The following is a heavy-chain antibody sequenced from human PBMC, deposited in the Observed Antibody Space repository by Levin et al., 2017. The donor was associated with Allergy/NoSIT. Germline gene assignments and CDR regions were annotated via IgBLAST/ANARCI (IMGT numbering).Heavy chain of an antibody. J-gene: IGHJ6*02. CDR3: ASWAMYHYDRSAFDYFYYAMDV. CDR1: GILFSSYD. Sequence: GGSLRLSCAASGILFSSYDMNWVRQAPGKGLEWVSSISAGGNYIYYADSVKGRFTISRDNAKKSLFLQMNTLRAEDTALYYCASWAMYHYDRSAFDYFYYAMDVWGQGTTVTVSS. CDR2: ISAGGNYI. V-gene: IGHV3-21*01. D-gene: IGHD3-22*01.